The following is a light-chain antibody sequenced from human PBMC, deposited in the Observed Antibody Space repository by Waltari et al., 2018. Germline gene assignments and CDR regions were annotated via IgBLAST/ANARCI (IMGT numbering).Light chain of an antibody. Sequence: QSVLTQPPSVSGAPAQTVTISRTVSRSNIGAVYDAHWSQQVPGTAPNPLLFRNNNRPSGVPDRFSGSKSGTSASLAITGLRAEDEAYYYCQSYDSSLSGPVVFGGGTRLIVL. V-gene: IGLV1-40*01. J-gene: IGLJ2*01. CDR2: RNN. CDR3: QSYDSSLSGPVV. CDR1: RSNIGAVYD.